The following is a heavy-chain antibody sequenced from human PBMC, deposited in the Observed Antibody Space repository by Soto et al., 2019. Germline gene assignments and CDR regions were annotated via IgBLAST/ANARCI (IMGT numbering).Heavy chain of an antibody. CDR1: GFTFSSYG. V-gene: IGHV3-33*01. J-gene: IGHJ2*01. CDR2: IWYDGSNK. CDR3: ARDPLPDIGAAGKVSGRWYFDL. D-gene: IGHD6-13*01. Sequence: QVQLVESGGGVVQPGRSLRLSCAASGFTFSSYGMHWVRQAPGKGLEWVAVIWYDGSNKYYADSVKGRFTNSRDNSKNTRYLQMNSLRAEDTGVYYWARDPLPDIGAAGKVSGRWYFDLWGRGTLVTVSS.